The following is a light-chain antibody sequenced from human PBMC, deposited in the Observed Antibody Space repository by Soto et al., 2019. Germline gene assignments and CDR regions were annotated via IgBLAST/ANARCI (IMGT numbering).Light chain of an antibody. CDR3: SSYADSNTFYV. CDR2: EVS. CDR1: SSDVGGYNY. Sequence: QSVLTQPPSASGSPGQSVTISCTGTSSDVGGYNYVSWYQQHPGKAPKLMIYEVSKRPSGVPDRFSGSKSGNTASLTVSGLQAEDEADYHCSSYADSNTFYVFGTGTKVTVL. V-gene: IGLV2-8*01. J-gene: IGLJ1*01.